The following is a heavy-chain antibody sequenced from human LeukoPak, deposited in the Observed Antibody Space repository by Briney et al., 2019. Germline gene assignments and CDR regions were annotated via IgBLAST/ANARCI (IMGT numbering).Heavy chain of an antibody. Sequence: GGSLRLSCAASGFTFSTYSMNWVRQAPGKGLEWISYISTSSSTIYYADSVKGRLTISRDDAKNSLYLQMNSLRAEDTAVYYCARDPPSGGFDSWGQGTLVTVSS. V-gene: IGHV3-48*01. CDR1: GFTFSTYS. CDR3: ARDPPSGGFDS. J-gene: IGHJ4*02. D-gene: IGHD3-16*01. CDR2: ISTSSSTI.